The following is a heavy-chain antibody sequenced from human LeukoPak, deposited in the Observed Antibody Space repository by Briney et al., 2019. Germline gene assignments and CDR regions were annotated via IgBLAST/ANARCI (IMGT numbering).Heavy chain of an antibody. CDR1: GGSISSYY. D-gene: IGHD3-22*01. Sequence: PSETLSLTCTVSGGSISSYYWSWIRQPPGKGQEWIGYIYYSGSTNYNPSLKSRVTVSVDTSKNQFSLKLSSVTAADTAVYYCARTYYYDSSGFRLGQPWGQGTLVTVSS. J-gene: IGHJ5*02. V-gene: IGHV4-59*01. CDR2: IYYSGST. CDR3: ARTYYYDSSGFRLGQP.